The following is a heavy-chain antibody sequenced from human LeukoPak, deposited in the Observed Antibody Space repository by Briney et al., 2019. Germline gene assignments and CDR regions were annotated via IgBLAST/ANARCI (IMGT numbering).Heavy chain of an antibody. CDR3: ARVDEVELLVAFDI. CDR2: ISAYNGNT. CDR1: GYTFTSYG. D-gene: IGHD1-26*01. Sequence: PWASVKVSCKASGYTFTSYGISWVRQAPGQGLEWMGWISAYNGNTNYAQKLQGRVTMTTDTSTSTAYMELRSLRSDDTAVYYCARVDEVELLVAFDIWGQGTMVTVSS. J-gene: IGHJ3*02. V-gene: IGHV1-18*01.